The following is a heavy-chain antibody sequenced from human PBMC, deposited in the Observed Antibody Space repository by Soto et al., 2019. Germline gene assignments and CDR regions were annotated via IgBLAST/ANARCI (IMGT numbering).Heavy chain of an antibody. Sequence: SETLSLTCTVSGDSISGGTYYWSWIRQHPGKGLEWIGYIYYSGSAYYNPSLKSRVTISVDTSKNQFSLKLSSVTAADTAVYYCARLHGYCISSSCHGHYAMDVWGQGTTVTVSS. CDR3: ARLHGYCISSSCHGHYAMDV. V-gene: IGHV4-31*03. J-gene: IGHJ6*02. D-gene: IGHD2-2*01. CDR1: GDSISGGTYY. CDR2: IYYSGSA.